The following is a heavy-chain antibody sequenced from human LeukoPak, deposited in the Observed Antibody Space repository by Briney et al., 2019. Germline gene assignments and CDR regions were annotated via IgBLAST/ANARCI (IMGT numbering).Heavy chain of an antibody. J-gene: IGHJ4*02. CDR1: GFTFSTYM. CDR2: ISSDGGAI. Sequence: PGGSLTLSCAASGFTFSTYMMNWVRQTPGKGLEWVSYISSDGGAIYYADSVKGRFTISRDNAQKSLYLQMNSLRAEDTAVYYCLRELAYWGQGALVTVSS. CDR3: LRELAY. V-gene: IGHV3-48*01.